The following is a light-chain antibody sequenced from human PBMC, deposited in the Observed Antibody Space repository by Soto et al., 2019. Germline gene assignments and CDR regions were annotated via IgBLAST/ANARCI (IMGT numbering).Light chain of an antibody. V-gene: IGLV2-14*01. CDR3: SSYTSSRDVV. Sequence: QSALTQPASVSGSPGQSITISCTGTSSDVGGYNYVSWYQQHPGKAPKLMIYDVSNRPSGVSNRFSGSKSGNTASLTTSGLQAEDEADYYCSSYTSSRDVVFGGGTKVTVL. J-gene: IGLJ2*01. CDR2: DVS. CDR1: SSDVGGYNY.